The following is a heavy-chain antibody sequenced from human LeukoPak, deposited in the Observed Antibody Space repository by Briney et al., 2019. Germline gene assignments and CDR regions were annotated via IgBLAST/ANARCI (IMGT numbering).Heavy chain of an antibody. CDR1: GDSVSGYY. Sequence: SETLSLTCTVSGDSVSGYYGSWVRQPPGKGLEWIGYFYTSANTNYNPSLKSRVTMSVDTSKNQFSLKLSSVTAADTAVYYCARGLRDEERHYGYYYMDVWGKGTTVTVSS. CDR3: ARGLRDEERHYGYYYMDV. CDR2: FYTSANT. V-gene: IGHV4-4*09. J-gene: IGHJ6*03. D-gene: IGHD3-22*01.